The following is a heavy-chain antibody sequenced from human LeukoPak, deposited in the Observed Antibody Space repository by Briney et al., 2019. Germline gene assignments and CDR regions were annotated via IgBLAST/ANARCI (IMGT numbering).Heavy chain of an antibody. CDR2: ITNDGSGA. J-gene: IGHJ4*02. D-gene: IGHD3-10*01. CDR1: GFTFSNYW. Sequence: PGGSLRLSCTASGFTFSNYWMHWVRQAPGKGLVWVSRITNDGSGATYADSVKGRFTISRDNAKNTVCLQMNSLRAEDTAVYYCARDRGCYGSGSSEYYFAYWGQGTLVTVSS. V-gene: IGHV3-74*01. CDR3: ARDRGCYGSGSSEYYFAY.